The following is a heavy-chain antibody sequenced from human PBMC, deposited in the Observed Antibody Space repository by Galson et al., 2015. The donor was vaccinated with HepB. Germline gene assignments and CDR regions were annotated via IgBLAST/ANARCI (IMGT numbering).Heavy chain of an antibody. CDR2: ISAYNGNT. CDR3: AREGAGEIGVGWFDP. D-gene: IGHD3-10*01. J-gene: IGHJ5*02. Sequence: SVKVSCKASGYTFTSYGISWVRQAPGQGLEWMGWISAYNGNTNYAQKLQGRVTMTTDTSTSTAYMELRSLRSDDTAVYYCAREGAGEIGVGWFDPWGQGTLVTVSS. V-gene: IGHV1-18*01. CDR1: GYTFTSYG.